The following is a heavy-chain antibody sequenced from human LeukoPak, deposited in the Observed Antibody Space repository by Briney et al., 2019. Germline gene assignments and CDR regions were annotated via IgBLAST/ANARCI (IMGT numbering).Heavy chain of an antibody. CDR3: AKDPDQSELSPFDI. Sequence: GGSLRLSCAASGFTFSSYSMNWVRQAPGKGLEWVSSISSSSSYIYYADSVKGRFTISRDNSKNTLYLQMNSLRAEDTAVYYCAKDPDQSELSPFDIWGQGTMVTASS. CDR1: GFTFSSYS. V-gene: IGHV3-21*04. CDR2: ISSSSSYI. D-gene: IGHD1-26*01. J-gene: IGHJ3*02.